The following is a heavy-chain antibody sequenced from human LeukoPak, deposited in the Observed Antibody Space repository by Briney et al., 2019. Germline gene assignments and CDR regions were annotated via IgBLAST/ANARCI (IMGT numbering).Heavy chain of an antibody. CDR2: IRTAGAT. Sequence: GGSLRLSCAASGFTFSSYDMHWDSHATGKGLEWVSAIRTAGATSYPGRVKGRFTISRENAKNSLYLQMNSLRAGDTAVYYCARGRPYYDILTGYYMFDYWGQGTLVTVSS. CDR1: GFTFSSYD. D-gene: IGHD3-9*01. J-gene: IGHJ4*02. CDR3: ARGRPYYDILTGYYMFDY. V-gene: IGHV3-13*01.